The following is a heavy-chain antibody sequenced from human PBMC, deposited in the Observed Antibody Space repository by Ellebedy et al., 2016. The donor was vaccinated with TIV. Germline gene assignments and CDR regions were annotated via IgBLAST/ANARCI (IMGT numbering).Heavy chain of an antibody. J-gene: IGHJ6*02. Sequence: GESLKISCAASGFTFRKHGLHWVRQAPGKGLEWVALTSYDDSVQYYADSVKGRVTISRDNAKNTLYLQMNSLTDEDTALYFCARGRYLSRHSLDVWGQGTTVTVSS. CDR3: ARGRYLSRHSLDV. CDR1: GFTFRKHG. D-gene: IGHD1-26*01. V-gene: IGHV3-30*19. CDR2: TSYDDSVQ.